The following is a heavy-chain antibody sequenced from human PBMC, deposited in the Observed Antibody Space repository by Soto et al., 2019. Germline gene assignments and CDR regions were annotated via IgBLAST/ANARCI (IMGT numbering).Heavy chain of an antibody. CDR3: ASDSSPYYGMDV. D-gene: IGHD6-13*01. CDR2: IYHSGST. V-gene: IGHV4-30-2*01. J-gene: IGHJ6*02. CDR1: GGSISSGGYS. Sequence: TSETLSLTCAVSGGSISSGGYSWSWIRQPPGKGLEWIGYIYHSGSTYYNPSLKSRVTISVDRSKNQFSLKLSSVTAADTAVYYCASDSSPYYGMDVWGQGTTVTVSS.